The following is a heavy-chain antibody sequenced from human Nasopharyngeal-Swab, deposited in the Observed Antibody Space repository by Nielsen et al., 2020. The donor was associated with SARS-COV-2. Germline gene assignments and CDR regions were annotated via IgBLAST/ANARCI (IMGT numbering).Heavy chain of an antibody. CDR3: AKGYYDFWSGHY. V-gene: IGHV3-7*01. Sequence: WIRQPPGKGLEWVANIKQDGSEKYYVDSVKGRFTISRDNAKNSLYLQMNSLRAEDTAVYYCAKGYYDFWSGHYWGQGTLVTVSS. D-gene: IGHD3-3*01. J-gene: IGHJ4*02. CDR2: IKQDGSEK.